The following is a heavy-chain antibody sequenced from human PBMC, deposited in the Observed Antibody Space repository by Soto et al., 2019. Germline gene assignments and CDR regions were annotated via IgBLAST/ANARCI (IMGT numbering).Heavy chain of an antibody. CDR3: AKVDSSSWYGYFDY. J-gene: IGHJ4*02. CDR1: GFTFSSYA. CDR2: ISGSGGST. Sequence: GGSLSLSCAASGFTFSSYAMSWVRQAPGKGLEWVSAISGSGGSTYYADSVKGRFTSPRDSSKKTLYLQMNSLRAEDTALYYCAKVDSSSWYGYFDYWGQGTLVTVTS. D-gene: IGHD6-13*01. V-gene: IGHV3-23*01.